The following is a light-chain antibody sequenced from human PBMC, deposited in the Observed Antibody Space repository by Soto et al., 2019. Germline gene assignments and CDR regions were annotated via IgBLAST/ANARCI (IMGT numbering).Light chain of an antibody. V-gene: IGKV1-9*01. CDR3: QHLDSYST. J-gene: IGKJ5*01. Sequence: DIQLTQSPSFLSASVGDRVTITCRASQGISSYLAWYQQKPGKAPKLLIYAASILQSGVPSRFSVSGAGSEFTLTSSSLQPEDFATYYCQHLDSYSTFGQGTLLEIK. CDR1: QGISSY. CDR2: AAS.